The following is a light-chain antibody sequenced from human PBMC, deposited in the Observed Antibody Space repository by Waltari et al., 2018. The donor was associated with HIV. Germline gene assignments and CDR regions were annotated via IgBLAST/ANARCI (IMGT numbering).Light chain of an antibody. J-gene: IGLJ1*01. CDR1: SSDVGGSNY. V-gene: IGLV2-8*01. Sequence: QSALTQPPSASGSPGQSVTISCTGTSSDVGGSNYVSWYQQHPDKVPKLIIYEVSKRPSGVPDRFSGSKSGDTASLTVSGLQSEDEADYYCSSYAGSNNLYVFGTGTKVTVL. CDR2: EVS. CDR3: SSYAGSNNLYV.